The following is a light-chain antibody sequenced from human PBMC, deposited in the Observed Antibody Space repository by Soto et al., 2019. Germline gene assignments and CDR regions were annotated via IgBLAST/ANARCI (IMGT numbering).Light chain of an antibody. CDR2: DVS. Sequence: QSALTQPASVSGSPGQSITISCTGTSSDVGGYDYVSWYQQHPGKAPKLMIYDVSNRPSGVSNRFSGSKSGNTASLTISGLQAEDEADYYCSSYTNSSPYVFGPGTKV. CDR3: SSYTNSSPYV. CDR1: SSDVGGYDY. V-gene: IGLV2-14*01. J-gene: IGLJ1*01.